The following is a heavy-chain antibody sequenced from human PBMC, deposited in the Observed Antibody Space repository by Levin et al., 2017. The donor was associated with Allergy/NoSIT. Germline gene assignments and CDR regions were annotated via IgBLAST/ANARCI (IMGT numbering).Heavy chain of an antibody. Sequence: SETLSLTCTVSGGSISSRSYYWGWIRQPPGKGLEWIGSIYYSGTTYYNPSLKSRVTISIDTSRNQFSLRLTSVTAADTAVYYCARDLACSNGVCSYFDYWGQGTLVTVSS. CDR2: IYYSGTT. D-gene: IGHD2-8*01. CDR3: ARDLACSNGVCSYFDY. J-gene: IGHJ4*02. CDR1: GGSISSRSYY. V-gene: IGHV4-39*07.